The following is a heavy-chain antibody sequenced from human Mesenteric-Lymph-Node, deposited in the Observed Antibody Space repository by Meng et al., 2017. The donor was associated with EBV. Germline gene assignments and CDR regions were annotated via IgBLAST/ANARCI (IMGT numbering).Heavy chain of an antibody. V-gene: IGHV3-74*03. CDR1: GFTFNTYL. Sequence: EVVLVESGGSLFQTGGSLRLSCEASGFTFNTYLMHWVRQAPGKGLVWVSRVDNDGRTTKYADSVKGRFTISRDNAKKTLYLQMNSLGVEDTAVYYCARESNGYEFDYWGQGTLVTVSS. CDR3: ARESNGYEFDY. CDR2: VDNDGRTT. J-gene: IGHJ4*02. D-gene: IGHD5-12*01.